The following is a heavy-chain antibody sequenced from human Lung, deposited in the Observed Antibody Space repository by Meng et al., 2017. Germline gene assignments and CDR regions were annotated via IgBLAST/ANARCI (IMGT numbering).Heavy chain of an antibody. CDR3: ARGQKGYFDL. CDR1: GGSISSSNYY. Sequence: QWPLQESGPGLVKPSQPLSLTCTVSGGSISSSNYYWSWIRQPPGKGLEWSGHIYNSGSTYYNPSLKSRITISVDTSKNQFSLKLSSVTAADTAVHYCARGQKGYFDLWGRGTLVTVSS. J-gene: IGHJ2*01. V-gene: IGHV4-30-4*01. CDR2: IYNSGST.